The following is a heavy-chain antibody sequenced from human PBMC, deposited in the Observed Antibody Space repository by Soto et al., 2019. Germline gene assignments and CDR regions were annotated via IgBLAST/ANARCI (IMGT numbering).Heavy chain of an antibody. CDR1: GFTFSSYG. CDR2: ISYDGSNK. D-gene: IGHD3-10*01. CDR3: AKALLWFGPPLFDY. V-gene: IGHV3-30*18. J-gene: IGHJ4*02. Sequence: QPGGSLRLSCAASGFTFSSYGMHWVRQAPGKGLEWVAVISYDGSNKYYADSVKGRFTISRDNSKNTLYLQMNSLRAEDTAVYYCAKALLWFGPPLFDYWGQGTLVTVSS.